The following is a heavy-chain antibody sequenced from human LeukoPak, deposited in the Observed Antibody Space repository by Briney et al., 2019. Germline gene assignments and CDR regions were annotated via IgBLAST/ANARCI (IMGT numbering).Heavy chain of an antibody. D-gene: IGHD3-22*01. V-gene: IGHV3-49*04. J-gene: IGHJ4*02. CDR3: TRVVPNYYDSSGHWDY. CDR1: GFTFGDYA. CDR2: IRSKAYGGTT. Sequence: GGSLRLSCTASGFTFGDYAMSWVRQAPGKGLEWVGFIRSKAYGGTTEYAASVKGRFTISRDDSKSIAYLQMNSLKTEDTAVYYCTRVVPNYYDSSGHWDYWGQGTLVTVSS.